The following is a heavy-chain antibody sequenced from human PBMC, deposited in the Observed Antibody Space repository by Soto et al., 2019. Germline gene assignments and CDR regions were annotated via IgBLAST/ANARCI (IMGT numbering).Heavy chain of an antibody. CDR1: GFTFSSYA. CDR3: ARDQAPEYSSSRTGTEPNYYYYGMDV. D-gene: IGHD6-13*01. V-gene: IGHV3-30-3*01. CDR2: ISYDGSNK. Sequence: QVQLVESGGGVVQPGRSLRLSCAASGFTFSSYAMHWVRQAPGKGLAWAAVISYDGSNKYYADSAKGRFTISRDNSKNTLYLQMNSLRAEDTAVYYCARDQAPEYSSSRTGTEPNYYYYGMDVWGQGTTVTVSS. J-gene: IGHJ6*02.